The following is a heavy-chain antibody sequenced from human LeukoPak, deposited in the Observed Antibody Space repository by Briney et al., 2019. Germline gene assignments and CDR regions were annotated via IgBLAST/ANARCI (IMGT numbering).Heavy chain of an antibody. CDR3: ARRVTVGKAWGDFDI. V-gene: IGHV3-23*01. CDR2: ISGSGDRA. J-gene: IGHJ3*02. CDR1: GFTFSSHV. Sequence: QPGGSLRLSCAASGFTFSSHVMNWVRQAPGKGLEWVSTISGSGDRAYHADSVKGRFTISRDNSKSTLYLQMNSLRAEDTAVYYCARRVTVGKAWGDFDIWGQGTMVTVS. D-gene: IGHD1-26*01.